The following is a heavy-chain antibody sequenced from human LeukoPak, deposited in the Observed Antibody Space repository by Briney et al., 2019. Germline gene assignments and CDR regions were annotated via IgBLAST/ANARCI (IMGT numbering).Heavy chain of an antibody. CDR3: AREWWGYDVLTGDNWFDP. J-gene: IGHJ5*02. CDR2: ISAYNGNT. Sequence: VASVKVSCKASGYTFTSYGISWVRQAPGQGLEWMGWISAYNGNTNYAQKLQGRVTMTTDTSTSTAYMELRSLRSDDTAVYYCAREWWGYDVLTGDNWFDPWGQGTLVTVSS. CDR1: GYTFTSYG. D-gene: IGHD3-9*01. V-gene: IGHV1-18*01.